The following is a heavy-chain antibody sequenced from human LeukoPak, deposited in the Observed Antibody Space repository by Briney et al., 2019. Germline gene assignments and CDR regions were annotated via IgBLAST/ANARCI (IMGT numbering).Heavy chain of an antibody. CDR2: ISGSGGTT. D-gene: IGHD3-16*01. CDR3: VLRGGATDY. J-gene: IGHJ4*02. CDR1: GFTLSSFV. V-gene: IGHV3-23*01. Sequence: GGSLRLSCAASGFTLSSFVLNWVRQAPGKGLEWVSTISGSGGTTYYADSVKGRFTISRDNSKNTLYLQMNSLRAGDTAVYYCVLRGGATDYWGQGTLVTVSS.